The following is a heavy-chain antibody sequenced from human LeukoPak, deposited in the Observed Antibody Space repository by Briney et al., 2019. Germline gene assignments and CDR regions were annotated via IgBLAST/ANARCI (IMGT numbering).Heavy chain of an antibody. CDR2: VFSRGST. Sequence: GGSLRLTCAASGFSVGSNYMNWVRQAPGKGLECVSVVFSRGSTYYADSVKGRFTISRHNSENTLYLQMNSLRVEDTAVYYCTSSSPTSYSDYWGQGTLVTVSS. CDR1: GFSVGSNY. D-gene: IGHD6-13*01. V-gene: IGHV3-53*04. J-gene: IGHJ4*02. CDR3: TSSSPTSYSDY.